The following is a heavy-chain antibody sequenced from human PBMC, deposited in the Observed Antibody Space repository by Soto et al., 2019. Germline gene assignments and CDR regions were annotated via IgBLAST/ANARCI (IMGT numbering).Heavy chain of an antibody. V-gene: IGHV1-3*01. Sequence: ASVKVSCKASGYTFTSYAMHWVRQAPGQRLEWMGWINAGNGNTKYSQKFQGRVTITRDTSASTAYMELSSLRSEDTAVYYCARAHCYGSGSPSYYGMDVWGQGTTVTVSS. D-gene: IGHD3-10*01. CDR3: ARAHCYGSGSPSYYGMDV. CDR2: INAGNGNT. CDR1: GYTFTSYA. J-gene: IGHJ6*02.